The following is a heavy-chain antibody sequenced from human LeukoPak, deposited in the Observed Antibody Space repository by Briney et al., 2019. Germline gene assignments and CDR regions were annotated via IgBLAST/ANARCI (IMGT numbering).Heavy chain of an antibody. Sequence: PSETLSLTCTVSGGSISSYYWSWIRQPPGKGLEWIGYIYYSGSTNYNPSLKSRVTISVDKSKNQFSLKLSSVTAADTAVYYCARDLNGLFDYWGQGTLVTVSS. CDR1: GGSISSYY. CDR2: IYYSGST. V-gene: IGHV4-59*12. D-gene: IGHD3-9*01. J-gene: IGHJ4*02. CDR3: ARDLNGLFDY.